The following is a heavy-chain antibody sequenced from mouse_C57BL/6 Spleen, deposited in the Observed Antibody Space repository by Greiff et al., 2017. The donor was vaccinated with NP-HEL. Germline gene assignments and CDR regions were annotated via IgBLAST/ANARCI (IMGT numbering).Heavy chain of an antibody. D-gene: IGHD2-5*01. V-gene: IGHV5-17*01. Sequence: EVKVEESGGGLVKPGGSLKLSCAASGFTFSDYGMHWVRQAPEKGLEWVAYISSGSSTIYYADTVKGRFTISRDNAMNTLFLQMTSLRSEDTAMYYCARNYYSNYSFAYWGQGTLVTVSA. J-gene: IGHJ3*01. CDR1: GFTFSDYG. CDR2: ISSGSSTI. CDR3: ARNYYSNYSFAY.